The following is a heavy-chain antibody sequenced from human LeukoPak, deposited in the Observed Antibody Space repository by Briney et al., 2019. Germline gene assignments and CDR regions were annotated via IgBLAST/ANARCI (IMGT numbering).Heavy chain of an antibody. Sequence: GGSLRLSCAASGFTLSDYWMIWVRQAPGKGLQWVASIKEDGSEKYYVDSVKGRFTISRDNAKNTVYLQMNRLRAEDTAVYYCVRDNRSYNFDYWGQGTLVTVSS. V-gene: IGHV3-7*01. D-gene: IGHD1-26*01. CDR3: VRDNRSYNFDY. CDR2: IKEDGSEK. J-gene: IGHJ4*02. CDR1: GFTLSDYW.